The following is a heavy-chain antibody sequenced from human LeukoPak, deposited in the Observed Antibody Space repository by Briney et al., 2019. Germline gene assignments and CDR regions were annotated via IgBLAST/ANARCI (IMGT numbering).Heavy chain of an antibody. CDR2: ISGSGGST. D-gene: IGHD3-22*01. J-gene: IGHJ1*01. CDR1: GFTFSSYG. CDR3: AKDQTPTLYYYDTFEYFQH. V-gene: IGHV3-23*01. Sequence: PGGSLRLSCAASGFTFSSYGMSWVRQAPGKGLEWVSAISGSGGSTYYADSVKGRFTISRDNSKNTLYLQMNSLRAEDTAVYYCAKDQTPTLYYYDTFEYFQHWGQGTLVTVSS.